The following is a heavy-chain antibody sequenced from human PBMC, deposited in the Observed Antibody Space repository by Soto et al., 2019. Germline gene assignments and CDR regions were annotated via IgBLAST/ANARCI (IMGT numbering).Heavy chain of an antibody. CDR1: GYTFTSYG. V-gene: IGHV1-18*01. Sequence: GASVKVSCKASGYTFTSYGISWVRQAPGQGLEWIGWISAYNGNTNYAQKLQGRVTMTTDISTSTAYMELRSLRSDDTAIYYCARDSPGVQQEILAAAFYIWGQEKVVTVSS. CDR2: ISAYNGNT. CDR3: ARDSPGVQQEILAAAFYI. J-gene: IGHJ3*02. D-gene: IGHD2-15*01.